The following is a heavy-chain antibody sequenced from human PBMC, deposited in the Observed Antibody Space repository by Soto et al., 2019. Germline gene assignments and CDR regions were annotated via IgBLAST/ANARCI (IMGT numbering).Heavy chain of an antibody. Sequence: GGSLRLSCAASGFTFSSYSMNWVRQAPGKGLEWVSYISSSSSTIYYADSVKGRFTISRDNAKNSLYLQMNSLRAEDTAVYYCAREQYCSGGSCYPANFQHWGHGTLVTVSS. CDR3: AREQYCSGGSCYPANFQH. CDR1: GFTFSSYS. V-gene: IGHV3-48*01. J-gene: IGHJ1*01. CDR2: ISSSSSTI. D-gene: IGHD2-15*01.